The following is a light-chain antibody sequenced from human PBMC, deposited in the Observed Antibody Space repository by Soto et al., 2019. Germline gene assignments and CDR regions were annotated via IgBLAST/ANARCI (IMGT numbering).Light chain of an antibody. Sequence: QACGTLWLSPGETATLSCRASQSVDKFLAWYQQRPGQPPRLLIFDSSNRATGVPVRFSGTGSGTVFTLTIGSLEPEDSALYYSQQWTNWPPISSGEGTRLE. CDR3: QQWTNWPPIS. CDR2: DSS. V-gene: IGKV3-11*01. CDR1: QSVDKF. J-gene: IGKJ5*01.